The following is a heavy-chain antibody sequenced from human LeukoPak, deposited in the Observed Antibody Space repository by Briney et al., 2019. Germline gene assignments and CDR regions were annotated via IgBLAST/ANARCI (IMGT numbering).Heavy chain of an antibody. J-gene: IGHJ5*02. CDR3: ARVASVSIGCNRGLPRCNWFDP. CDR1: GFTFDDYA. Sequence: GGSLRLSCAASGFTFDDYATHWVRPAPGKGLVWVSRINSDGSSTSYADSVKGRFTISRDNAKNPLYLQMNSLRAEDTAVYYCARVASVSIGCNRGLPRCNWFDPWGQGTLVTVSS. D-gene: IGHD6-6*01. CDR2: INSDGSST. V-gene: IGHV3-74*01.